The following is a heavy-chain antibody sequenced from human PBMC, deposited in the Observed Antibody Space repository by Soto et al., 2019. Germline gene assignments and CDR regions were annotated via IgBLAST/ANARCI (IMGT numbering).Heavy chain of an antibody. J-gene: IGHJ6*02. V-gene: IGHV6-1*01. D-gene: IGHD6-19*01. CDR2: TYYRSKWYN. CDR3: ARGAVAGHYYYYGMDV. CDR1: GDSVSSNSAA. Sequence: SQTLSLTCAISGDSVSSNSAAWNWIRQSPSRGLEWLGRTYYRSKWYNDYAVSVKSRITINPDTSKDQFSLQLNSVTPEDTAVYYCARGAVAGHYYYYGMDVWGQGTTVTVSS.